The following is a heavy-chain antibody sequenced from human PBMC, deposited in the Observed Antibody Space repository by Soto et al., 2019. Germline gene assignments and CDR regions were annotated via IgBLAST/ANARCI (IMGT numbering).Heavy chain of an antibody. V-gene: IGHV3-53*01. D-gene: IGHD3-22*01. CDR1: GFTVSSNY. CDR2: IYSGGST. J-gene: IGHJ4*02. CDR3: AKTLYYYDSSGYQ. Sequence: GGSLRLSCAASGFTVSSNYMTWVRQAPGKGLEWVSAIYSGGSTYYANSVKGRFTISRDNSKNTLYLQMNSLRAEDTAVYYCAKTLYYYDSSGYQWGQGTLVTVSS.